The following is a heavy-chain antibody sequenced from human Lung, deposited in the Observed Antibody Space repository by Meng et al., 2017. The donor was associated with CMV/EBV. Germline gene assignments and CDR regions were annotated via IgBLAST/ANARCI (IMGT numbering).Heavy chain of an antibody. D-gene: IGHD2-2*01. Sequence: GESLKISCTASGFTFSSYWMSWVRQAPGKGLEWVANIKQDGSEKYYVDSVKGRFTISRDNAKNSLYLQMNSLRAEDTAVYYRARYGQGYQLLWWVCGGPNTYYFDYWGQGTLVTVSS. V-gene: IGHV3-7*01. CDR3: ARYGQGYQLLWWVCGGPNTYYFDY. CDR1: GFTFSSYW. CDR2: IKQDGSEK. J-gene: IGHJ4*02.